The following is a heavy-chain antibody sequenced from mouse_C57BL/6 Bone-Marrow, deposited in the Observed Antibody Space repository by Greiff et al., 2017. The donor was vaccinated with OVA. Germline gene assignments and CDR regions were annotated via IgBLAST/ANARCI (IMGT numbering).Heavy chain of an antibody. CDR3: ASSGYDGGY. Sequence: VQLQQSGPELVKPGASVKMSCKASGYTFTDYNMHWVKQSHGKRLEWIGYINPNNGGTSYNQKFKGKATLTVNKSSSTAYMELRSLTSEDAAVYYCASSGYDGGYWGQGTTLTVSS. D-gene: IGHD2-2*01. CDR2: INPNNGGT. CDR1: GYTFTDYN. J-gene: IGHJ2*01. V-gene: IGHV1-22*01.